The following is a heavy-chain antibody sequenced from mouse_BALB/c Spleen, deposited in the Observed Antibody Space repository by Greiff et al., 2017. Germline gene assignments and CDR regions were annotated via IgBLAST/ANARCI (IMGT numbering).Heavy chain of an antibody. CDR3: ARFYDYDSGYAMDY. CDR2: INPSNGRT. J-gene: IGHJ4*01. D-gene: IGHD2-4*01. V-gene: IGHV1S81*02. CDR1: GYTFTSYW. Sequence: QVQLQQPGAELVKPGASVKLSCKASGYTFTSYWMHWVKQRPGQGLEWIGEINPSNGRTNYNEKFKSKATLTVDKSSSTAYMQLSSLTSEDSAVYYCARFYDYDSGYAMDYWGQGTSVTVSS.